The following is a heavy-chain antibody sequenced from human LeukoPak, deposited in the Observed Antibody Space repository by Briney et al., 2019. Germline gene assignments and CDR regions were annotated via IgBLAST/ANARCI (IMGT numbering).Heavy chain of an antibody. Sequence: GGFLRLSCAPSGFSVSSNYMSWVRQAPGKGLEWVSDIYSDGTTKYADSVKGRFTISRDSSENTLYLQMNSLRAEDTAVYYCARDLRNFNPFDIWGQGTMVTVSS. V-gene: IGHV3-53*01. J-gene: IGHJ3*02. D-gene: IGHD3-9*01. CDR2: IYSDGTT. CDR3: ARDLRNFNPFDI. CDR1: GFSVSSNY.